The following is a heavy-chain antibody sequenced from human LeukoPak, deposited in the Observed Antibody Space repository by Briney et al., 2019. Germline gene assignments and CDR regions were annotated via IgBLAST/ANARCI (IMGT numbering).Heavy chain of an antibody. CDR2: IYYSGST. Sequence: PSETLSLTCAVSDGSISSGGYYWSWIRQHPGKGLEWIGYIYYSGSTYYSPSLKSRVTISVDTSKNQFSLKLSSVTAADTAVYYCARVMKFLYDYWGQGTLVTVSS. J-gene: IGHJ4*02. V-gene: IGHV4-31*11. D-gene: IGHD3-3*01. CDR3: ARVMKFLYDY. CDR1: DGSISSGGYY.